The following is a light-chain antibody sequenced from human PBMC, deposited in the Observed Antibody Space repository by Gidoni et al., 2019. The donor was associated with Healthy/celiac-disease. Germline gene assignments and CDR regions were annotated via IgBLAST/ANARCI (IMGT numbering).Light chain of an antibody. V-gene: IGKV4-1*01. Sequence: DIVLTPSPASLAVSLGGMAPINCKSSQSVLYSSNNKNYLAWYQQKPGQPPKLLIYWASTRESGVPDRFSGSGSGTDFTLTISSLQAEDVAVYYCQQYYSTPRTFGQGTKVEIK. CDR3: QQYYSTPRT. J-gene: IGKJ1*01. CDR2: WAS. CDR1: QSVLYSSNNKNY.